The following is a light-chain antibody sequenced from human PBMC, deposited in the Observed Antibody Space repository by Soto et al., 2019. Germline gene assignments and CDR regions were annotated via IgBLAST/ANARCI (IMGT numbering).Light chain of an antibody. J-gene: IGKJ1*01. V-gene: IGKV1-39*01. CDR3: QQYDSWPWT. Sequence: DIQMTQSPASLSASVGDRVTITFRASQSISNYVNWYQQKPGKAPKLLIYAASTLRSGVPTRFSGSGSGTDFTLTIGRLQSEDFAVYYCQQYDSWPWTFGQGTKVDIK. CDR2: AAS. CDR1: QSISNY.